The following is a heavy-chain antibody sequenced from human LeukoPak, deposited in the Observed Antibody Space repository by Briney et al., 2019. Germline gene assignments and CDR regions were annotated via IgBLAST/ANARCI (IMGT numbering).Heavy chain of an antibody. D-gene: IGHD6-13*01. V-gene: IGHV3-7*01. CDR1: GFTFSSYW. Sequence: GGSLILSCPVSGFTFSSYWMNWVRQAPGKGLEWVASIKQDGGEKSYVDSVKGRFTISRDNAKNSLYLQMSSLRAEDTAVYYCARDGTAAGLYFDLWGQGTLVTVSS. J-gene: IGHJ4*01. CDR2: IKQDGGEK. CDR3: ARDGTAAGLYFDL.